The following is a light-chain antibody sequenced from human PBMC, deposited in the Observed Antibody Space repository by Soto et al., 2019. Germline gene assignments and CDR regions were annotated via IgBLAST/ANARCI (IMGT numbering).Light chain of an antibody. CDR3: WSYAGSFTYV. CDR1: SSDVGSYTL. V-gene: IGLV2-23*02. Sequence: QSVLTQPGSVCGSPGQSITITCTGSSSDVGSYTLVSWYQQHPGKVPKLMIYEVSKRPSGVSVRFSGSRSGNTASLTISGLQAQAEADYFCWSYAGSFTYVFGTGNQGHRP. J-gene: IGLJ1*01. CDR2: EVS.